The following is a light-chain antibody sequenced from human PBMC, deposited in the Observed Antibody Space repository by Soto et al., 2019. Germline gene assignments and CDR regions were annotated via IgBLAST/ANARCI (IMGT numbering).Light chain of an antibody. CDR2: GNS. V-gene: IGLV1-40*01. CDR1: SSNIGAGYD. J-gene: IGLJ3*02. Sequence: QSVLTQPPSVSGAPGQRVTISCTGSSSNIGAGYDVYWYQQLPGTAPKFLIYGNSNRPSGVPDRFSGSKSGTSVSLAITGLHAEDEADYYCQSYDSSLSGWVFGGGTKLTVL. CDR3: QSYDSSLSGWV.